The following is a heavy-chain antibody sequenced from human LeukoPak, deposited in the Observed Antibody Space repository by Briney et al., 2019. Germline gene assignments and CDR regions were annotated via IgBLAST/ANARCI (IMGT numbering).Heavy chain of an antibody. Sequence: NPGRSLRLSRAPYGPTLSSYAIGSVRQAPGRGLGWDSAIGGGGGSTFYADSVKGRFTIYRDNSKNTLYLQMNSLRAEDTAVYYCAKNPGYGGTTLFDYWGQGTMVTVSS. D-gene: IGHD4-23*01. CDR1: GPTLSSYA. V-gene: IGHV3-23*01. CDR2: IGGGGGST. CDR3: AKNPGYGGTTLFDY. J-gene: IGHJ4*02.